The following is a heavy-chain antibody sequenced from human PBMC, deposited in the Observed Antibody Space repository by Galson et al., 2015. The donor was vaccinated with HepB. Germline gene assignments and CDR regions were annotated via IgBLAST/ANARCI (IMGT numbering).Heavy chain of an antibody. J-gene: IGHJ3*02. CDR2: ISYDGSNK. CDR1: GFTFSSYA. D-gene: IGHD5-24*01. Sequence: SLRLSCAASGFTFSSYAMHWVRQAPGKGLEWVAVISYDGSNKYYADSVKGRFTISRDNSKNTLYLQMNSLRAEDTAVYYCARDVLDGYPFEAFDIWGQGTMVTVSS. V-gene: IGHV3-30-3*01. CDR3: ARDVLDGYPFEAFDI.